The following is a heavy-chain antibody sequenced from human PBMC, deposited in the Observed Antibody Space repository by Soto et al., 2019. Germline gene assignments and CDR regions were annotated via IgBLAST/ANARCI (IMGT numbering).Heavy chain of an antibody. J-gene: IGHJ4*02. CDR3: TRHGSVTRTGFDY. CDR2: IRSKANSYAT. D-gene: IGHD6-19*01. CDR1: GFTFSGSA. V-gene: IGHV3-73*01. Sequence: PGGSLQLSCAASGFTFSGSAMHWVRQASGKGLEWVGRIRSKANSYATAYAASVKGRFTISRDDSKNTAYLQMNSLKTEDTAVYYCTRHGSVTRTGFDYWGQGTLVTVSS.